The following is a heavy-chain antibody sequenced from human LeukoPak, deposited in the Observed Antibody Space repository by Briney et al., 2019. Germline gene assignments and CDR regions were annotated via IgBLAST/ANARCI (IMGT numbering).Heavy chain of an antibody. Sequence: GGSLRLACAASGFGFDDYAMHWVRQAPGKGLEWVSGITWNSVSIGYADSVKGRFTISRDNAKNSLYLQMNSLRTEDTAFYYCAREFYGDGLDYWGQGTLVTVSS. D-gene: IGHD4-17*01. CDR2: ITWNSVSI. CDR3: AREFYGDGLDY. CDR1: GFGFDDYA. V-gene: IGHV3-9*01. J-gene: IGHJ4*02.